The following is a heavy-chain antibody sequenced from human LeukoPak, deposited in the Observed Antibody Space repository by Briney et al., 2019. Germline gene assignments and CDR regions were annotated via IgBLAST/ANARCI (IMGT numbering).Heavy chain of an antibody. Sequence: TSSETLSLTCTVSGVSISSSSYYWGWIRQPPGKGLEWIGSIYYSGSTYYNPSLKSRVTISVATTKNQFPLKLSSVTAADTAVYYCARHRGSSSLFDYWGQGTLVTVSS. J-gene: IGHJ4*02. D-gene: IGHD6-6*01. CDR2: IYYSGST. V-gene: IGHV4-39*01. CDR1: GVSISSSSYY. CDR3: ARHRGSSSLFDY.